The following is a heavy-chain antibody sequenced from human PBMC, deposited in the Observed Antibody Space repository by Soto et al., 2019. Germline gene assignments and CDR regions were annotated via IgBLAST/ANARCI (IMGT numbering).Heavy chain of an antibody. Sequence: SETLSLTCTVSGGSISSYYWSWGRQPPGKGLEWIGYIYNSGSTNYNPSLKSRVTISVDTARNQFSLKLSFVTAADTAVYYCARESSSWTGGGYYYYYGMDVWGQGTTVTVSS. V-gene: IGHV4-59*01. CDR1: GGSISSYY. D-gene: IGHD6-13*01. CDR3: ARESSSWTGGGYYYYYGMDV. J-gene: IGHJ6*02. CDR2: IYNSGST.